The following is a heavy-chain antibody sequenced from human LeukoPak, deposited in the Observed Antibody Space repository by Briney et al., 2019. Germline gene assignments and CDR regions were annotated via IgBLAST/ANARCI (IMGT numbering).Heavy chain of an antibody. V-gene: IGHV4-39*07. J-gene: IGHJ4*02. D-gene: IGHD6-19*01. CDR3: ARGRYSSGWNLPGWGHFDY. Sequence: PSETLSLTCTVSGGSISSSSYYWGWIRQPPGKGLEWIGNIYYSGSTYYNPSLKSRVTISVDTSKNQFSLKLSSVTAADTAVYYCARGRYSSGWNLPGWGHFDYWGQGTLVTVSS. CDR2: IYYSGST. CDR1: GGSISSSSYY.